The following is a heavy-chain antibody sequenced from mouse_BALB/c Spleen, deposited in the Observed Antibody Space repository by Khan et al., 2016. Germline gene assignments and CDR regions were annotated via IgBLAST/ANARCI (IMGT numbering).Heavy chain of an antibody. J-gene: IGHJ2*01. CDR1: GYTFTSYW. D-gene: IGHD1-2*01. Sequence: DLVKPGASVKLSCKASGYTFTSYWINWIKQRPGQGLEWIGRITPGSGSTYYNEMFKGKATLTVDKSSSTAYIQLSSLSSEDSAVYFCARSDYGYVYYWGQGTTLTVSS. CDR2: ITPGSGST. CDR3: ARSDYGYVYY. V-gene: IGHV1S41*01.